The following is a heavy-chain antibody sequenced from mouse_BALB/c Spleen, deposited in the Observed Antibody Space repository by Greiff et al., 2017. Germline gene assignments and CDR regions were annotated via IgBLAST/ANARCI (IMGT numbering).Heavy chain of an antibody. V-gene: IGHV5-4*02. Sequence: EVQLVESGGGLVKPGGSLKLSCAASGFTFSDYYMYWVRQTPEKRLEWVATISDGGSYTYYPDSVKGRFTISRDNAKNNLYLQMSSLKSEDTAMYYCARDFVYDGYAFAYWGQGTLVTVSA. CDR1: GFTFSDYY. CDR2: ISDGGSYT. CDR3: ARDFVYDGYAFAY. J-gene: IGHJ3*01. D-gene: IGHD2-3*01.